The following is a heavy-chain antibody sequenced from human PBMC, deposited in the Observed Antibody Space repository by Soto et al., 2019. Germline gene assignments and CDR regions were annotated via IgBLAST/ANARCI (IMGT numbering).Heavy chain of an antibody. Sequence: EVQLLECGGGLVQPGGSLRLSCAASGFTFSNYAMSWVRQAPGKGLEWVSGLSSLGRNTYYADSVKGRFTISRDNSKNTLYLQMNSLRAEDTAIYYCAKAAMGYGPFDYWGQGTLVTVSS. CDR2: LSSLGRNT. V-gene: IGHV3-23*01. CDR1: GFTFSNYA. D-gene: IGHD5-18*01. J-gene: IGHJ4*02. CDR3: AKAAMGYGPFDY.